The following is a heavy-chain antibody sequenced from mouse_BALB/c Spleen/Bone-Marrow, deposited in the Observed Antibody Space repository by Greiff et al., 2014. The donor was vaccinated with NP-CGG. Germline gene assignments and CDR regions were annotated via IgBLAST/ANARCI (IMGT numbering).Heavy chain of an antibody. V-gene: IGHV1-12*01. D-gene: IGHD4-1*01. J-gene: IGHJ2*01. Sequence: LQQSGAELVKPGASVKMSCKASGCTFTSYNMHWVKQTPGQGLEWIGTIYPGNGDTSYNQKFKGKATLTADKSSSTAYMQLSSLTSEDSAVYYCARSNWDGGNYFDYWGQGTTLTVSS. CDR3: ARSNWDGGNYFDY. CDR2: IYPGNGDT. CDR1: GCTFTSYN.